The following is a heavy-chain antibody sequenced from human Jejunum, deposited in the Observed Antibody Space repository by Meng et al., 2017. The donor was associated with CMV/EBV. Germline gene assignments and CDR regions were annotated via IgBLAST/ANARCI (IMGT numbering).Heavy chain of an antibody. CDR1: TEYG. D-gene: IGHD3-3*01. Sequence: TEYGVSWVRQAPGQGRERMGWSTAYTGNTGSANYEATFQNRVTMTKDISTTTAYMELRNLRSDDAAVYYCARTLSSGGGGYYGFWGQGTLVTVSS. CDR3: ARTLSSGGGGYYGF. J-gene: IGHJ4*02. V-gene: IGHV1-18*01. CDR2: STAYTGNT.